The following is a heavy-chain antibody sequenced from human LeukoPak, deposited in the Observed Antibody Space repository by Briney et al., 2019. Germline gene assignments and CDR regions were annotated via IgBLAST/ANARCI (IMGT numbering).Heavy chain of an antibody. CDR1: GGSISSRSYY. D-gene: IGHD3-22*01. CDR3: ARGGYYYDSSGPYYFDY. J-gene: IGHJ4*02. Sequence: SETLSLTCTVSGGSISSRSYYWGWIRQPAGKGLEWIGRIYTSGSTNYNPSLKSRVTMSVDTSKNQFSLKLSSVTAADTAVYYCARGGYYYDSSGPYYFDYWGQGTLVTVSS. V-gene: IGHV4-61*02. CDR2: IYTSGST.